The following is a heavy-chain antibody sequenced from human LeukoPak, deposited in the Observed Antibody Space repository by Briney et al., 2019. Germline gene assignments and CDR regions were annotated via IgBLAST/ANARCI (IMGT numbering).Heavy chain of an antibody. CDR3: AREWIPKGACC. J-gene: IGHJ4*02. Sequence: GGSLRLSCAASGFTFISSYMSCVRQAPGMGLEWVSSISSSSRYIYYADSVKGRFTISRDNAQNSLYLQMNSLRAEDTAVYYCAREWIPKGACCGGQGAMVTVSS. CDR1: GFTFISSY. CDR2: ISSSSRYI. D-gene: IGHD5-12*01. V-gene: IGHV3-21*01.